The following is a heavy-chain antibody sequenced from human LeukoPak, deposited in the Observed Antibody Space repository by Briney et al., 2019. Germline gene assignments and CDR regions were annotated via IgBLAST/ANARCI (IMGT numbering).Heavy chain of an antibody. J-gene: IGHJ4*02. D-gene: IGHD3-22*01. CDR2: IYPGDSDT. CDR3: ARQVGDYYDSSGYSLD. V-gene: IGHV5-51*01. Sequence: GESLKISCKGSGYSFTNYWIDWVRQMPGKGLEWMGVIYPGDSDTRYSPSFQGQVTISADKSISTAYLQWSSLKASDTAMYYCARQVGDYYDSSGYSLDWGQGTLVTVSS. CDR1: GYSFTNYW.